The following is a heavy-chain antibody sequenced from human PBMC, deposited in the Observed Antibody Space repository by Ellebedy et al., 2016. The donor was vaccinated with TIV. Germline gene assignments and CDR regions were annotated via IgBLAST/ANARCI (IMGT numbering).Heavy chain of an antibody. D-gene: IGHD5-18*01. Sequence: GESLKISCAASGFTFSSYSMNWVRQAPGKGLEWVSPISSSSSYIYYADSVKGRFTISRDNAKNSLYLQMNSLRAEDTAVYYCAKVDTAMVTGHYWGQGTLVTVSS. CDR3: AKVDTAMVTGHY. CDR2: ISSSSSYI. CDR1: GFTFSSYS. V-gene: IGHV3-21*01. J-gene: IGHJ4*02.